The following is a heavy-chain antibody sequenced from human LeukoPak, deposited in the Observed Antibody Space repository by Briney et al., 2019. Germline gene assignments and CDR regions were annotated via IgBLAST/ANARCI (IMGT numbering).Heavy chain of an antibody. D-gene: IGHD3-10*01. Sequence: GGSLRLSCEVSGFTFSSYAMSWVRQAPGKGLEWVSGISGRGGSTYYGDSVKGRFTISRDNSKNTLFLQMNRLRSEDSAVYYCAKDWVRGSGEDYYYYMDVWGKGTTVTVSS. V-gene: IGHV3-23*01. CDR2: ISGRGGST. J-gene: IGHJ6*03. CDR1: GFTFSSYA. CDR3: AKDWVRGSGEDYYYYMDV.